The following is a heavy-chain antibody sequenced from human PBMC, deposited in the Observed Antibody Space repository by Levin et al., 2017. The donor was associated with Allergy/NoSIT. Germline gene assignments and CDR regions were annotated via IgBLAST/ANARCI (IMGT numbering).Heavy chain of an antibody. CDR3: ARASDYSLLEGPSYGMDV. CDR1: GYTFTSYY. J-gene: IGHJ6*02. CDR2: INPSGGST. V-gene: IGHV1-46*01. D-gene: IGHD4-11*01. Sequence: GESLKISCKASGYTFTSYYMHWVRQAPGQGLEWMGIINPSGGSTSYAQKFQGRVTMTRDTSTSTVYMELSSLRSEDTAVYYCARASDYSLLEGPSYGMDVWGQGTTVTVSS.